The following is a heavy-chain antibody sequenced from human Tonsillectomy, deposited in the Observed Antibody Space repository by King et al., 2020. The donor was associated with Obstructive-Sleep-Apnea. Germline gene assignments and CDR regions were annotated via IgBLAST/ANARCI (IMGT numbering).Heavy chain of an antibody. J-gene: IGHJ4*02. V-gene: IGHV1-18*04. CDR3: GRDGVPYYDILTGYPYFDY. Sequence: QLVQSGADVKKPGASVKGSCKASGYTFTSYGISWVRQAPGQGLEWMGWISAYNGNTNYAQKLQGRVTMTTDKYTSTAYMELRSLRSDDTAVYYCGRDGVPYYDILTGYPYFDYWGQGTLVTVSS. CDR2: ISAYNGNT. CDR1: GYTFTSYG. D-gene: IGHD3-9*01.